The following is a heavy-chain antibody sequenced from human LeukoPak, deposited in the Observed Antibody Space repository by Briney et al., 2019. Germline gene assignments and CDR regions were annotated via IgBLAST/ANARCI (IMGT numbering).Heavy chain of an antibody. CDR1: GFTFSDYY. Sequence: PGGSLRLSCAASGFTFSDYYMSWIRQAPGKGLEWVSYISSSSSYTNYADSVKGRFTISRDNAKNSLYLQMNSLRAEDTAVCYCARERGYSSSWYRLDYWGQETLVTVSS. V-gene: IGHV3-11*06. CDR2: ISSSSSYT. J-gene: IGHJ4*02. D-gene: IGHD6-13*01. CDR3: ARERGYSSSWYRLDY.